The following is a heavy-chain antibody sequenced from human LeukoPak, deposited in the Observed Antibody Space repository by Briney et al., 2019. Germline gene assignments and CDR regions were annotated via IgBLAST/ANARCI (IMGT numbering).Heavy chain of an antibody. Sequence: PSGTLSLTCAVSGGSISSSNWWSWVRQPPGKGLEWIGEIYHSGSTNYNPSLKSRVTISVDKSKNQFSLKLSSVTAADTAVYYCARDRTYNILTGYYGVQSEMYYFDYWGQGTLVTVSS. CDR1: GGSISSSNW. CDR2: IYHSGST. CDR3: ARDRTYNILTGYYGVQSEMYYFDY. D-gene: IGHD3-9*01. V-gene: IGHV4-4*02. J-gene: IGHJ4*02.